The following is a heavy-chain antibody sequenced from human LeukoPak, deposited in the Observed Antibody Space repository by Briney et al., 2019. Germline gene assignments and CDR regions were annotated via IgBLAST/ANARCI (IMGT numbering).Heavy chain of an antibody. J-gene: IGHJ4*02. V-gene: IGHV3-74*01. D-gene: IGHD3-10*01. CDR3: ARASRGINWFDY. CDR2: IHSDGSST. CDR1: GFTFSSYW. Sequence: GGSLRLSCAASGFTFSSYWMHWVRQAPGKGLVWISRIHSDGSSTHYADSVKGRFTISRDNAKNTLYLQMNSLRAEDTAVYYCARASRGINWFDYWGQGTLVTVSS.